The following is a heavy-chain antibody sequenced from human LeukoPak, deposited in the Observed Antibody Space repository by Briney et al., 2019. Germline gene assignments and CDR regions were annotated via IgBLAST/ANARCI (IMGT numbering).Heavy chain of an antibody. V-gene: IGHV3-11*04. CDR1: GLTFSDYY. D-gene: IGHD3-22*01. J-gene: IGHJ4*02. Sequence: GGSLRLSCAASGLTFSDYYMTWIRQAPGKGLEWVSSISGSRTTTYSADSVRGRFTVSRDNAKNSVFLYMNSLRAEDTAVYYCAIQITMIVVVPYFDYWGQGTLVTVSS. CDR2: ISGSRTTT. CDR3: AIQITMIVVVPYFDY.